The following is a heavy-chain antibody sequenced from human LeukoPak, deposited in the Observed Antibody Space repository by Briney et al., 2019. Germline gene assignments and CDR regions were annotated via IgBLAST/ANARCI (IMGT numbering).Heavy chain of an antibody. V-gene: IGHV4-59*08. CDR1: GGSISSYY. CDR3: ARQADTAMITGGFYFDY. CDR2: IYYSGST. J-gene: IGHJ4*02. Sequence: PSETLSFTCTVSGGSISSYYWSWIRQPPGKGLEWIGYIYYSGSTNYNPSLGSRVTISVDTSENQFSLRLRSVTAADTAVYYCARQADTAMITGGFYFDYWGQGTLVTVSS. D-gene: IGHD5-18*01.